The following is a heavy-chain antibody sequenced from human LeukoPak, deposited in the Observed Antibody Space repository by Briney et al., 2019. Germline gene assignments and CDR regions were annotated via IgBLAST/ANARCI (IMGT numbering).Heavy chain of an antibody. J-gene: IGHJ4*02. V-gene: IGHV1-58*02. CDR1: GFTFTSSA. D-gene: IGHD3-22*01. CDR2: IVVGSGNT. Sequence: ASVKVSCKASGFTFTSSAMQWVRQARGQRLEWIGWIVVGSGNTNYAQKFQERVTITRDMSTSTAYMELSSLRSEDTAVYYRAASPHYYDSSGPYGYWGQGTLVTVSS. CDR3: AASPHYYDSSGPYGY.